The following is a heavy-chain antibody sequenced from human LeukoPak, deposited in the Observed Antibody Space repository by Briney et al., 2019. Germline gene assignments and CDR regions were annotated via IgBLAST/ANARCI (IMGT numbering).Heavy chain of an antibody. CDR3: AGAERITIFGVVIRTDAFDI. CDR1: GYTFTSYG. J-gene: IGHJ3*02. CDR2: ISAYNSNT. V-gene: IGHV1-18*01. D-gene: IGHD3-3*01. Sequence: ASVKVSCKASGYTFTSYGISWVRQAPGQGLEWMGWISAYNSNTNYAQKLQGRVTMTTDTSTSTAYMELRSLRSDDTAVYYCAGAERITIFGVVIRTDAFDIWGQGTMVTVSS.